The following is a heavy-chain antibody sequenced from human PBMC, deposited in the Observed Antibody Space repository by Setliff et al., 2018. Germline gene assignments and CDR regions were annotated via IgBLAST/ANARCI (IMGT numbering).Heavy chain of an antibody. J-gene: IGHJ6*03. V-gene: IGHV3-7*03. CDR3: AREKVVVVSATSYHYYMDV. CDR2: IKQDGSEK. Sequence: GGSLRLSCAASGFTFNTYWMTWVRQAPGKGLEWVANIKQDGSEKYYVDSVKGRFTISRDNVKNSLYLQMSSLRSEDTAMYYCAREKVVVVSATSYHYYMDVWGKGTTVTVSS. CDR1: GFTFNTYW. D-gene: IGHD2-15*01.